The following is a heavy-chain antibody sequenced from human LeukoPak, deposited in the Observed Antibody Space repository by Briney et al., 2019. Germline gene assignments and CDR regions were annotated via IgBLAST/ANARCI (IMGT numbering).Heavy chain of an antibody. CDR3: ARDAGYGGNSDY. D-gene: IGHD4-23*01. CDR2: INRDGSDK. CDR1: GFTFSNYA. Sequence: GASLRLSCAASGFTFSNYAMSWVRQAPGKGLESVAYINRDGSDKYYVDSVKGRFTVSRDNAKNSLYLQMNSLRAEDTAVYYCARDAGYGGNSDYWGQGTLVTVSS. J-gene: IGHJ4*02. V-gene: IGHV3-7*01.